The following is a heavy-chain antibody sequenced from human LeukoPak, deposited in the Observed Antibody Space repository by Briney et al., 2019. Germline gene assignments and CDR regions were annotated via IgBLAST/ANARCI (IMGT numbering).Heavy chain of an antibody. CDR2: IYYSGST. V-gene: IGHV4-39*07. CDR3: ARRTDYYGSGSYYNPSRWYFDY. Sequence: SETLSLTCTVSGGSISSSSYYWGWIRQPPGKGLEWIGSIYYSGSTYYNPSLKSRVTISVDTSKNQFSLKLSSVTAADTAVYYCARRTDYYGSGSYYNPSRWYFDYWGQGTLVTVSS. CDR1: GGSISSSSYY. J-gene: IGHJ4*02. D-gene: IGHD3-10*01.